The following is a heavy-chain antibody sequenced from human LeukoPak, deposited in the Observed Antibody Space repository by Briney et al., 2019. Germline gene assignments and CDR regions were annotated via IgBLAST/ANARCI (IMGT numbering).Heavy chain of an antibody. CDR3: ASSTSPRNDYSDYFYYYGLDV. V-gene: IGHV3-23*01. CDR2: ISGSGTST. D-gene: IGHD4-17*01. CDR1: GFTFSNYA. Sequence: PGGSLRLSCAASGFTFSNYAMSWFRQAPGKGLEWVSAISGSGTSTYYADSVKGRFTISRDNSKSTLYLQISNLRAEDTAVYYCASSTSPRNDYSDYFYYYGLDVWGQGTAVTVSS. J-gene: IGHJ6*02.